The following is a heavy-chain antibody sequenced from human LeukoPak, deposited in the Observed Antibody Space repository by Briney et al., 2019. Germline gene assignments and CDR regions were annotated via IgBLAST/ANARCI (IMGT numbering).Heavy chain of an antibody. D-gene: IGHD1-26*01. J-gene: IGHJ3*02. CDR2: IIPILGIA. V-gene: IGHV1-69*04. CDR1: GGTFSSYA. CDR3: ARDLPPPRGFYAFDI. Sequence: SVKVSCKASGGTFSSYAISWVRQAPGQGLEWMGRIIPILGIANYAQKFQGRVTITADKSTSTAYMELSSLRSEDTAVYYCARDLPPPRGFYAFDIWGQGTMVTVSS.